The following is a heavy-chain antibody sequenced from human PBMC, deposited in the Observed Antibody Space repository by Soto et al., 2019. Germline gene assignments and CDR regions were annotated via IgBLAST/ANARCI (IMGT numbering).Heavy chain of an antibody. J-gene: IGHJ5*02. CDR1: GGSISSGGYY. CDR2: IYYSGST. V-gene: IGHV4-31*03. Sequence: SETLSLTCTVSGGSISSGGYYWSWIRQHPGKGLEWIGYIYYSGSTYYNPSPKSRVTISVDTSKNQFSLKLRSVTAADTAVYYCARGLDIVVVPAAITVAWFDPWGQGTLVTVSS. D-gene: IGHD2-2*02. CDR3: ARGLDIVVVPAAITVAWFDP.